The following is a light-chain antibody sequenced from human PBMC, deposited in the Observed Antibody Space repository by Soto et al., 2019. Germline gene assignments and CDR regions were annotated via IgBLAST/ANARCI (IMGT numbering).Light chain of an antibody. V-gene: IGKV1-5*01. CDR2: GAS. J-gene: IGKJ4*01. CDR1: QTISSW. CDR3: QQLNKYPPT. Sequence: DIQMTRSPSTLSGSVVERVTITCRASQTISSWLACYQQKPGKAPKLLIYGASTLQSGVPSRFSGSGSGTDFTLTISSLQPEDFATYYCQQLNKYPPTFGGGTKVDIK.